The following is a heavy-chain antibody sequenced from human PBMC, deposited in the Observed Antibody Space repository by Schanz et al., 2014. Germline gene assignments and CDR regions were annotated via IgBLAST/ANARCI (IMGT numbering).Heavy chain of an antibody. CDR1: GFTVSNNY. D-gene: IGHD2-2*01. CDR3: AKDRLLGYQLQDAFDI. J-gene: IGHJ3*02. CDR2: LYNNGAA. Sequence: EVQLVESGGGLIQPGGSLRLSCAASGFTVSNNYMSWVRQPPGKGLEWVSVLYNNGAAYYADFVEGRFTISRDNSQNTLYLQMSSLRLEDTAVYYCAKDRLLGYQLQDAFDIWGQGTLVTVSS. V-gene: IGHV3-53*01.